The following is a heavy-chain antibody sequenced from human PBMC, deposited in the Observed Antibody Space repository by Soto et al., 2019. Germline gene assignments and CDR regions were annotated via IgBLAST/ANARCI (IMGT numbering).Heavy chain of an antibody. CDR1: GFTFSNFV. CDR2: ITGSGGRA. J-gene: IGHJ6*02. CDR3: AVHLGQNYYTMDV. Sequence: EVQLLESGGDWVQPGGSLRLSCAASGFTFSNFVMSWVRHIPGKGLHWVSGITGSGGRAYYADSVKGRFTIYRDNSRNTLYLQLSRLGAEDTAMYHCAVHLGQNYYTMDVWGQGTTVTVSS. V-gene: IGHV3-23*01.